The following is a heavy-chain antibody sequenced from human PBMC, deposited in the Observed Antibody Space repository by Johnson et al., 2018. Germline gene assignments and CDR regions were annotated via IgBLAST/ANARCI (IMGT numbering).Heavy chain of an antibody. CDR2: IIPIFGTA. CDR3: ARGYYSDTSGYYPDYDAFYI. D-gene: IGHD3-22*01. Sequence: QVQLVQSGAEVKKPGSSVKVSCKASGGTFSNFAFSWVRQAPGQGLEWMGGIIPIFGTANYAQKFQGRVTITAEGSTTACMEPGSLTSEDTAVYYCARGYYSDTSGYYPDYDAFYIWGQGTMVTVSS. V-gene: IGHV1-69*12. J-gene: IGHJ3*02. CDR1: GGTFSNFA.